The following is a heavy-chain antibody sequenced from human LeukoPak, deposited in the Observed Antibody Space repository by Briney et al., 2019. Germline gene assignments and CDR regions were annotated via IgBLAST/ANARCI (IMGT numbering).Heavy chain of an antibody. CDR3: ARWYYYDSSGAVDY. D-gene: IGHD3-22*01. CDR2: IYYSGST. V-gene: IGHV4-39*01. J-gene: IGHJ4*02. Sequence: SETLSLTCTVSGGSISSSSYYWGWIRQPPGKGLEWIGSIYYSGSTYYNPSLKSRVTISVDTSKNQFSLKLSSVTAADTAVYYCARWYYYDSSGAVDYWGQGTLVTVSS. CDR1: GGSISSSSYY.